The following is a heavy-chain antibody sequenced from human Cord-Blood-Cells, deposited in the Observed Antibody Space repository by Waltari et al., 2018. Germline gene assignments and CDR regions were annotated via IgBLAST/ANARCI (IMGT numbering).Heavy chain of an antibody. CDR2: HNPNSGGT. CDR1: GYTFTGYY. V-gene: IGHV1-2*02. Sequence: QVQLVQSGAEVKKPGASVKVSCKASGYTFTGYYMHWVRQAPGQGLEWMGWHNPNSGGTNCAQKFQGRVTMTRDTCITTAYMELMRLRSDYTSVYYGARVVGREPLYYFDYWGQGTLVTVSS. J-gene: IGHJ4*02. D-gene: IGHD1-26*01. CDR3: ARVVGREPLYYFDY.